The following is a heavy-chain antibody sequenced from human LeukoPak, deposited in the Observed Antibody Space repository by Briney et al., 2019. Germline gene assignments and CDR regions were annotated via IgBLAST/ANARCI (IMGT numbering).Heavy chain of an antibody. CDR2: IYYSGST. CDR1: GYSISSGYY. CDR3: ARQPRYCSGTSCYRIDS. J-gene: IGHJ4*02. D-gene: IGHD2-2*01. Sequence: SETLSLTCAFSGYSISSGYYWAWIRQPPGKGVEWIGNIYYSGSTYYNPSLKSRVTISVDTSKNPFSLKLSSVTAADTAVYYCARQPRYCSGTSCYRIDSWGQGTLVTVSP. V-gene: IGHV4-38-2*01.